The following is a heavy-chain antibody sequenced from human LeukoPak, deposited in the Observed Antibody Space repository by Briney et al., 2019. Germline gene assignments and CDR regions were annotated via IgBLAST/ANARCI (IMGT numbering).Heavy chain of an antibody. V-gene: IGHV1-2*02. CDR3: ARAFSPKVITQPYAFDI. CDR2: INPNSGGT. Sequence: ASVKVSCKASGYTFTGYYMHWVRQAPGQGLEWMGWINPNSGGTNYAQKFQGRVTMTRDTSISTAYMELSRLRSDDTAVYYCARAFSPKVITQPYAFDIWGQGTMVTVSS. D-gene: IGHD3-22*01. J-gene: IGHJ3*02. CDR1: GYTFTGYY.